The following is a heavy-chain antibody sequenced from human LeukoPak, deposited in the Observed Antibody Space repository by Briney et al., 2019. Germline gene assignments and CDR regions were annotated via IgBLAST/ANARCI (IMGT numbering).Heavy chain of an antibody. CDR1: GYTFTSYG. J-gene: IGHJ5*02. Sequence: ASVKVSCKASGYTFTSYGISWVRQAPGQGLEWMGWISAYNGNTNYAQKLQGRVTMTTDTSTSTAYMELRSLRSDDTAVYYCARANVIGYCSSTSCYKKNWFDPWGQGTLVTVSS. CDR3: ARANVIGYCSSTSCYKKNWFDP. V-gene: IGHV1-18*01. D-gene: IGHD2-2*02. CDR2: ISAYNGNT.